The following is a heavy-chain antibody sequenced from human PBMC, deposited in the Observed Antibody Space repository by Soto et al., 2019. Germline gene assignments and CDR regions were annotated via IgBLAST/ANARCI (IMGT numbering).Heavy chain of an antibody. CDR2: IATYNSNR. V-gene: IGHV1-18*01. J-gene: IGHJ5*02. D-gene: IGHD3-10*01. CDR3: ATVLRGVVNWFDP. CDR1: GDTFTNFG. Sequence: HLVQSGPEVKKPGASITVSCKTSGDTFTNFGLSWVRQAPGQGLEWMGWIATYNSNRNYAQKFQSRRTLTTDTSTRTAYMELKSLRYDDTAVYYCATVLRGVVNWFDPWGQGTLVTVSS.